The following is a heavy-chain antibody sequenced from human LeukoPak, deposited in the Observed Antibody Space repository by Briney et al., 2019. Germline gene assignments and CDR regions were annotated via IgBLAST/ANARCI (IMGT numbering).Heavy chain of an antibody. D-gene: IGHD6-19*01. J-gene: IGHJ4*02. CDR2: INHSGST. V-gene: IGHV4-34*01. Sequence: SETLSLTCAVYGGSFSGYYWSWIRQPPGKGLEWIGEINHSGSTNYNPSLKSRVTISVDTSKNQFSLKLSSVTAADTAVYYCARGVPTGWYNKRYYFDYWGQGTLVTVSS. CDR3: ARGVPTGWYNKRYYFDY. CDR1: GGSFSGYY.